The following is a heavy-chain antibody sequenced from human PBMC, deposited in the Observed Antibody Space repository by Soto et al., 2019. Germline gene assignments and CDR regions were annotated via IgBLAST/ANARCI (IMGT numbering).Heavy chain of an antibody. CDR3: ARKTDSGGNWGF. CDR1: GFTVSNNY. V-gene: IGHV3-53*05. D-gene: IGHD2-15*01. J-gene: IGHJ4*02. CDR2: IYSHGDT. Sequence: EVRLVETGGDLIQPGGSLRLSCAVSGFTVSNNYMYWVRQPPGKGLEWVSLIYSHGDTRYADSVRGRFTVSRDNSKNTLYLQMNRLRSEDTAVYYCARKTDSGGNWGFWGQGTLVTVSS.